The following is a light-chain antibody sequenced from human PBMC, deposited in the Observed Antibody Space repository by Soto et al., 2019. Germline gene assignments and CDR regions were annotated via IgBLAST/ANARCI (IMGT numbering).Light chain of an antibody. V-gene: IGLV1-47*02. J-gene: IGLJ2*01. CDR3: ATWDDSLSGVV. CDR2: GNN. Sequence: QSVLTQPPSASGTPGQRVTISCFGSSSNIGNNYVYWYQHLPGTAPKLIIYGNNMRPSGVPDRLSGSKSGTSASLAISGLRSEDEADYYCATWDDSLSGVVFGGGTKVTGL. CDR1: SSNIGNNY.